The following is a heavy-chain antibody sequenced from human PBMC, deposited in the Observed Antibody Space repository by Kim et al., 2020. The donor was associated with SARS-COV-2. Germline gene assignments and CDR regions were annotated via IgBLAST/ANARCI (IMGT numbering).Heavy chain of an antibody. J-gene: IGHJ5*02. Sequence: SETLSLTCTVSGGSVSSGSYYWNWIRQPPGKGLEWIGYMYYSGSTNHNPSLKSRVTISVDTSKNQLTLKLSSATAADTAEYYCARITGNYDRWFDPWAQG. D-gene: IGHD4-4*01. V-gene: IGHV4-61*01. CDR3: ARITGNYDRWFDP. CDR2: MYYSGST. CDR1: GGSVSSGSYY.